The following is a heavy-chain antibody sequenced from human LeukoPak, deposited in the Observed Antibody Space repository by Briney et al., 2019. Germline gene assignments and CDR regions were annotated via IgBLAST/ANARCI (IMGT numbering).Heavy chain of an antibody. CDR3: AKGRTDYGSGYGMDV. Sequence: AGSLILSCATSGFTFTDYAMNWVRQAPGKGLERLSAISGIATGGNTYYRDSVKGQFTISRDNSKNMLYLEMNSLRAEDTAVYYCAKGRTDYGSGYGMDVWGKGTTVTVSS. V-gene: IGHV3-23*01. J-gene: IGHJ6*04. D-gene: IGHD3-10*01. CDR2: ISGIATGGNT. CDR1: GFTFTDYA.